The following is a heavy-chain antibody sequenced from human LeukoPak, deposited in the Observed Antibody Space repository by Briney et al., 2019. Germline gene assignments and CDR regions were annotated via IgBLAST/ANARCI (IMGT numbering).Heavy chain of an antibody. CDR2: IVVGSGNT. CDR1: GFTFTSSA. Sequence: SVKVSCTASGFTFTSSAVQWVRQARGQRLEWIGWIVVGSGNTNYAQKFQERVTITRDMSTSTAYMELSSLRSEDTAVYYCAARVTGTTDVDYWGQGTLVTVSS. CDR3: AARVTGTTDVDY. J-gene: IGHJ4*02. V-gene: IGHV1-58*01. D-gene: IGHD1-20*01.